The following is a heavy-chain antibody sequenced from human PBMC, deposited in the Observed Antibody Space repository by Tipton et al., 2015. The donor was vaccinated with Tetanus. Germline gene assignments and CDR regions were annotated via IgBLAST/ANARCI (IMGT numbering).Heavy chain of an antibody. D-gene: IGHD4-11*01. J-gene: IGHJ4*02. CDR1: GFTFDIYS. V-gene: IGHV4-4*02. CDR2: VYDSGDT. CDR3: AGYSPGREYTFDY. Sequence: SLRLSCAASGFTFDIYSMNWVRQAPGKGLEWIGEVYDSGDTGYNPSLRSRVTMSVDKSNNRFSLELRFVTAADTAVYYCAGYSPGREYTFDYWGQGTLVTVSS.